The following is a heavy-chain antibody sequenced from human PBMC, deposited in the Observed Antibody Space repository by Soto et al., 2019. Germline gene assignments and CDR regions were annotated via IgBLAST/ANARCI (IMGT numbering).Heavy chain of an antibody. V-gene: IGHV4-59*01. Sequence: SETLSLTCTVSGGSISSYHWSWIRQPPGKGLEWIGYIHYSGNTQYNPSLNSRVTISIDTSKNQLSLKLNSVTAADTAVYYCARDRSTSWFDPWGQGTLVTVSS. CDR3: ARDRSTSWFDP. CDR1: GGSISSYH. D-gene: IGHD2-2*01. J-gene: IGHJ5*02. CDR2: IHYSGNT.